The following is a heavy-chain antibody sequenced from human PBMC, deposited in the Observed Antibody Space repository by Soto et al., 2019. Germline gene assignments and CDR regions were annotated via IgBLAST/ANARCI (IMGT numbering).Heavy chain of an antibody. D-gene: IGHD2-8*01. CDR1: GFTFSNAW. V-gene: IGHV3-15*07. CDR3: TTATNYSYYGMDV. J-gene: IGHJ6*02. Sequence: GGSLRLSCAASGFTFSNAWMNWVRQAPGKGLEWVGRIKSKTDGGTTDYAAPVKGRFTISRDDSKNTLYLQMNSLKTEDTAVYYCTTATNYSYYGMDVWGQGTTVTVSS. CDR2: IKSKTDGGTT.